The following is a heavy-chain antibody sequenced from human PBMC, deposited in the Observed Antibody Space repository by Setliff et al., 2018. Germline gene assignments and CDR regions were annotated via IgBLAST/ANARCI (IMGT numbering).Heavy chain of an antibody. CDR2: IYYSGST. D-gene: IGHD6-13*01. V-gene: IGHV4-39*07. J-gene: IGHJ6*02. CDR1: GGSISSSSYY. CDR3: ARVSMHSSSWYYYYYGMDV. Sequence: NPSETLSLTCTVSGGSISSSSYYWGWIRQPPGKGLEWIGSIYYSGSTYYNPSLKSRVTISVDTSKNQFSLKLSSVTAADTAVYYCARVSMHSSSWYYYYYGMDVWGQGTTVTVSS.